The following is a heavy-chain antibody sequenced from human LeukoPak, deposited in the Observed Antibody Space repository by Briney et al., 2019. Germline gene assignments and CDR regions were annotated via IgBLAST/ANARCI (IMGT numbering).Heavy chain of an antibody. CDR3: ARARGPGGDLAFDI. J-gene: IGHJ3*02. Sequence: GGSLRLSCAASGFTVSSNYMSWVRQAPGKGLEWVSVIYSGGSTYYADSVKGRFTISRDNSKNTLYLQMNNLRAEDTAVYYCARARGPGGDLAFDIRGQGTMVTVSS. D-gene: IGHD4-17*01. CDR2: IYSGGST. V-gene: IGHV3-53*01. CDR1: GFTVSSNY.